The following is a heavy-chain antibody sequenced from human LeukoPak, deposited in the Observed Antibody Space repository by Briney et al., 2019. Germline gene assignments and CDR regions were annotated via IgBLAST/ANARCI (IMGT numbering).Heavy chain of an antibody. D-gene: IGHD3-9*01. CDR3: ARSRYFDWHRINYYYYMDV. V-gene: IGHV3-53*01. CDR2: IYSGGST. CDR1: GFTLDDYG. J-gene: IGHJ6*03. Sequence: PGGSLRLSCAASGFTLDDYGMTWVRQAPGKGLEWVSVIYSGGSTYYADSVKGRFTISRDNSKNTLYLQMNSLRAEDTAVYYCARSRYFDWHRINYYYYMDVWGKGTTVTISS.